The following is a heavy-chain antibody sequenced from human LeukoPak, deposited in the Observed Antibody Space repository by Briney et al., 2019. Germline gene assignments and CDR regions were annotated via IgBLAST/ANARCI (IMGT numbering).Heavy chain of an antibody. D-gene: IGHD4-17*01. CDR3: ARALNPYTVTTPHDY. J-gene: IGHJ4*02. CDR1: GYTFPGYF. Sequence: ASVKVSCKASGYTFPGYFWYWVGQPPGKGLAGLGGINPNSGGPNEAQKFQGRVTMTRDTSISTAYMELSRLRSDDTAVYYCARALNPYTVTTPHDYWGQGTLVTVSS. V-gene: IGHV1-2*06. CDR2: INPNSGGP.